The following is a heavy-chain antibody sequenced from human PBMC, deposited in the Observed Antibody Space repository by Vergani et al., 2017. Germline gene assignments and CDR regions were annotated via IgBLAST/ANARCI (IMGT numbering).Heavy chain of an antibody. D-gene: IGHD3-10*01. V-gene: IGHV3-23*01. CDR1: GFTFSSYA. J-gene: IGHJ4*02. CDR3: AKYTAYYYGSGSYPDY. Sequence: EVQLLESGGGLVQPGGSLRLSCAASGFTFSSYAMSWVRQAPGKGLEWVSAISGSGGSTDYADSVKGRFTISRDNSKNTLSLQMNSLRAEDTAVYYCAKYTAYYYGSGSYPDYWGQGTLVTVSS. CDR2: ISGSGGST.